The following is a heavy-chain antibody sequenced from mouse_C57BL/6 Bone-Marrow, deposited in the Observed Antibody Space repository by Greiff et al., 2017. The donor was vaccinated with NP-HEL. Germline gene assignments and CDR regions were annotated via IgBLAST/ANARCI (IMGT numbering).Heavy chain of an antibody. CDR3: ARDQDYYGSSYAGYFDV. CDR1: GFTFSDYY. CDR2: INYDGSST. Sequence: EVKVVESEGGLVQPGSSMKLSCTASGFTFSDYYMAWVRQVPEKGLEWVANINYDGSSTYYLDSLKSRFIISRDNAKNILYLQMSSLKSEDTATYYCARDQDYYGSSYAGYFDVWGTGTTVTVSS. J-gene: IGHJ1*03. V-gene: IGHV5-16*01. D-gene: IGHD1-1*01.